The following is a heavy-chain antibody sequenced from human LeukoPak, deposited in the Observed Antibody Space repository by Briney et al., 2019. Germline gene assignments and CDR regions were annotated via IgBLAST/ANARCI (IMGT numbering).Heavy chain of an antibody. CDR3: ARAPYGSGSYSGSDY. J-gene: IGHJ4*02. D-gene: IGHD3-10*01. CDR1: GFTFSSCS. Sequence: PGGSLRLSCAASGFTFSSCSTNWVRQAPGKGLEWVSSISSSSSYIYYADSVKGRFTISRDNAKNSLYLQMNSLRAEDTAVYYCARAPYGSGSYSGSDYWGQGTLVTVSS. V-gene: IGHV3-21*01. CDR2: ISSSSSYI.